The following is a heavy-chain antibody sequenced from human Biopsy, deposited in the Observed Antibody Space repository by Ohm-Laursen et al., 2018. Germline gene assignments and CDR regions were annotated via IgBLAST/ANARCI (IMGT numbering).Heavy chain of an antibody. CDR3: ARAPPLIRGVVESWFDP. Sequence: PSQTLSLTCPVSGGYISHYYWTWIRQPAGQGLEWIGRIYITGETDYNPSLKSRVTMSVDSSKKQLSLKLKSVTAADTAIYYCARAPPLIRGVVESWFDPWGQGILVTVSS. J-gene: IGHJ5*02. V-gene: IGHV4-4*07. CDR2: IYITGET. D-gene: IGHD3-10*01. CDR1: GGYISHYY.